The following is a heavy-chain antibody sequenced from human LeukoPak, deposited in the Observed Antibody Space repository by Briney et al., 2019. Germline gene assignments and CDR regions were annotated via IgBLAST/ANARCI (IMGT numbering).Heavy chain of an antibody. CDR1: GYTFTSYD. D-gene: IGHD3-3*01. Sequence: ASVKLSCKASGYTFTSYDINWVRHGPGQGLEWMGWRNPNSGNTGYGQKFQGRVTMTRNTSISTAYMELSSLRSEDTAVYYCAREGFLEWLLYTDYYYGMDVWGQGTTVTVSS. CDR3: AREGFLEWLLYTDYYYGMDV. V-gene: IGHV1-8*01. J-gene: IGHJ6*02. CDR2: RNPNSGNT.